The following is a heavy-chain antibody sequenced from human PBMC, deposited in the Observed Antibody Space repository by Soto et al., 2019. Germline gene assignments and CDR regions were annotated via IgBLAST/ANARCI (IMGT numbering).Heavy chain of an antibody. D-gene: IGHD6-13*01. V-gene: IGHV3-11*05. J-gene: IGHJ4*02. CDR1: GFTFSDYY. CDR2: ISSSSSYT. CDR3: ARSVAAAGTFDY. Sequence: QVQLVESGGGLVKPGGSLRLYCAASGFTFSDYYMSWIRQAPGKGLEWVSYISSSSSYTNYADSVKGRFTISRDNAKNSLYLQMNSLRAEDTAVYYCARSVAAAGTFDYWGQGTLVTVSS.